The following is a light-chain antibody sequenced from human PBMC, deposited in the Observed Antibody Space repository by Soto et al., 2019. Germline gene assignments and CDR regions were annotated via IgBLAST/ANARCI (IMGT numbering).Light chain of an antibody. CDR3: QQINSFPPT. Sequence: EIVMTQSPATLSVSPGETATLSCRASQSIGNNLAWYQHKSGQAPRLLVFAASTTATGVPARFSASGSGTDFTLTISGLQSEEFATFYCQQINSFPPTFGGGTKVAI. J-gene: IGKJ4*01. V-gene: IGKV3-15*01. CDR1: QSIGNN. CDR2: AAS.